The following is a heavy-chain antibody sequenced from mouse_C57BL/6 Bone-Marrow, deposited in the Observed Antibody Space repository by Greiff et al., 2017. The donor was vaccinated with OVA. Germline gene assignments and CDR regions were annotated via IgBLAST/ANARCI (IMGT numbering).Heavy chain of an antibody. CDR2: IYPRDGST. D-gene: IGHD2-5*01. V-gene: IGHV1-78*01. J-gene: IGHJ3*01. CDR1: GYTFTDHT. CDR3: AKGHYSNLKRFAY. Sequence: VQLQQSDAELVKPGASVKISCKVSGYTFTDHTIHWMKQRPEQGLEWIGYIYPRDGSTKYNEKFKGKATLTADKSSSTAYMQLNSLTSEDSAVDFCAKGHYSNLKRFAYWGQGTLVTVSA.